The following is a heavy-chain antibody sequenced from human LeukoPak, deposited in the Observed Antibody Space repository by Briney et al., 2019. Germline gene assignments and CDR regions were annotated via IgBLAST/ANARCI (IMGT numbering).Heavy chain of an antibody. CDR1: GFTFSSYG. D-gene: IGHD1-26*01. CDR2: IRYDGSNK. J-gene: IGHJ4*02. CDR3: AARSGSSPYYFDY. Sequence: GGSLRLSCAASGFTFSSYGMHWVRQAPGKGLEWVAFIRYDGSNKYYADSVKGRFTISRDNSKNTLYLQMNSLRAEDTALYHCAARSGSSPYYFDYWGQGTLVTVSS. V-gene: IGHV3-30*02.